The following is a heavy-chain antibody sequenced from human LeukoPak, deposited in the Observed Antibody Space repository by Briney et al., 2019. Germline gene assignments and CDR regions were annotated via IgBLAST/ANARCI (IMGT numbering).Heavy chain of an antibody. J-gene: IGHJ4*02. D-gene: IGHD2-2*01. V-gene: IGHV3-23*01. Sequence: GGSLRLSCAASGFTFSSYAMSWVRQAPGKGLEWVSAISGRGGSTYYADSVKGRFTISRDNSKNTLYLQMNSLRAEDTAVYYCAKSEYQLPTSFDYWGQGTLVTVSS. CDR1: GFTFSSYA. CDR3: AKSEYQLPTSFDY. CDR2: ISGRGGST.